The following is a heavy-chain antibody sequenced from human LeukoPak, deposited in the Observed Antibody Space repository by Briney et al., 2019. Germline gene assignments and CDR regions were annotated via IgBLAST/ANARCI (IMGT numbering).Heavy chain of an antibody. V-gene: IGHV4-59*04. CDR3: ETIAAAGTRVDDY. Sequence: SETLSLTCTVSGGSISSYYWSWIRQSPGKGLEWIASMFHSGSTYYNPSLKSRVTMSVDTSKNQFSLRLSSVTAADTAVYYCETIAAAGTRVDDYWGQGTLVTVSS. J-gene: IGHJ4*02. CDR1: GGSISSYY. D-gene: IGHD6-13*01. CDR2: MFHSGST.